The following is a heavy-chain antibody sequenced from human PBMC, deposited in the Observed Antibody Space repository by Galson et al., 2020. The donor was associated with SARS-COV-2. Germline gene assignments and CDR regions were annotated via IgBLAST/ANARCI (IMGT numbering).Heavy chain of an antibody. V-gene: IGHV1-69*13. D-gene: IGHD3-22*01. Sequence: SVKVSCKASGGTFSSYTTSWVRQAPGQGLEWMGGIIPIFGTANYAQKFQGRVTITADESTSTAYMELSSLRSEDTAVYYCAQGGWITMIGGALTYFDYWGQGTLVTVSS. CDR3: AQGGWITMIGGALTYFDY. J-gene: IGHJ4*02. CDR2: IIPIFGTA. CDR1: GGTFSSYT.